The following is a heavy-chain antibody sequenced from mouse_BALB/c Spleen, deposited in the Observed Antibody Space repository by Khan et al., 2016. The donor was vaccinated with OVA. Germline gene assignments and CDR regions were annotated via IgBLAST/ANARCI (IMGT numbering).Heavy chain of an antibody. CDR2: IWGDGST. Sequence: QVQLKESGPGLVAPSQSLSITCTVSGFSLTGFGINWVRQPPGKGLEWLGMIWGDGSTDYNSALKSRLSISKDNSKSQVFLKMNSLQTDDTARYDCARXLRLGGFAYWGQGTLVTVSA. J-gene: IGHJ3*01. V-gene: IGHV2-6-7*01. CDR1: GFSLTGFG. CDR3: ARXLRLGGFAY. D-gene: IGHD1-2*01.